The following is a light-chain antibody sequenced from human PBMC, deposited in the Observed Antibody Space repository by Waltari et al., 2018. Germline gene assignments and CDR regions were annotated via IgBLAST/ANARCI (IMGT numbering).Light chain of an antibody. J-gene: IGKJ4*01. CDR3: QQSYSTPI. CDR2: AAS. CDR1: QSISSY. V-gene: IGKV1-39*01. Sequence: DIQMTQSPSSLSASVGDRVTITCRASQSISSYLNWYQQKPGKAPKLRIYAASSLQSGVPSRFSGSGSGTDFTLTISSLQPEDVATYYCQQSYSTPIFGGGTKVEIK.